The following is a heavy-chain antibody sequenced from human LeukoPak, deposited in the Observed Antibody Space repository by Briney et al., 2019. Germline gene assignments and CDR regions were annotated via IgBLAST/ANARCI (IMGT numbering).Heavy chain of an antibody. CDR2: IIPIFGTA. V-gene: IGHV1-69*05. CDR1: GGTFSSYA. CDR3: AREGRYCSSTSCYTNY. Sequence: SVKVSCKASGGTFSSYAISWVRQAPGQGLEWMGGIIPIFGTANYAQKFQGRVTITTDESTSTAYMELSSLRSEGTAVYYCAREGRYCSSTSCYTNYWGQGTLVTVSS. J-gene: IGHJ4*02. D-gene: IGHD2-2*02.